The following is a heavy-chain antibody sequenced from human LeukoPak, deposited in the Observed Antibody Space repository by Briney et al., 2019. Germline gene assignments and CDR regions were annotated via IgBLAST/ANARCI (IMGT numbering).Heavy chain of an antibody. D-gene: IGHD2-15*01. CDR2: IKQDGSEK. J-gene: IGHJ4*02. Sequence: GGSLRLSCAASGFTFSSYWMSWVRQAPGKGLEWVANIKQDGSEKYYVDSVKGRFTISRDNAKNSLYLQMNSLRAGDTAVYYCARDWGRYCSGGFCDVLGYWGQGTLVTVSS. CDR3: ARDWGRYCSGGFCDVLGY. V-gene: IGHV3-7*01. CDR1: GFTFSSYW.